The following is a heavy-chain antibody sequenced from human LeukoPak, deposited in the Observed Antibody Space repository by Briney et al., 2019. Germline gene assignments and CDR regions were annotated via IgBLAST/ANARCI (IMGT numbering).Heavy chain of an antibody. CDR2: IKQDGSEK. Sequence: GGSLRLSCAASGFTFSSYWMSWVRQAPGKGLEWVANIKQDGSEKYYVDSVKGRFTISRDNAKNSLYLQMNSLRAEDTAVYYCAREGPQLEPDAFDIWGQGTMVTVSS. D-gene: IGHD1-1*01. CDR3: AREGPQLEPDAFDI. CDR1: GFTFSSYW. V-gene: IGHV3-7*01. J-gene: IGHJ3*02.